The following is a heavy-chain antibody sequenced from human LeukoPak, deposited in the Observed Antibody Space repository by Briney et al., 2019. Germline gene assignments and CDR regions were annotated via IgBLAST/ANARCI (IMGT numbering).Heavy chain of an antibody. CDR2: IYSDGNT. Sequence: GRSLRLSCAASGLTVSTTYMSWARQPAGEGLGWVSVIYSDGNTYYADSVKGRFTISRDNSKNTLYLQMNSLRAEDTAVYYCARDSVAEGSDYWGQGALVTVSS. CDR1: GLTVSTTY. CDR3: ARDSVAEGSDY. J-gene: IGHJ4*02. D-gene: IGHD2-15*01. V-gene: IGHV3-66*01.